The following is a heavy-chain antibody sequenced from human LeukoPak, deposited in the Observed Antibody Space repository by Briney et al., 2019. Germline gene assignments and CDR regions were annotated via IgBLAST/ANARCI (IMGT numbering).Heavy chain of an antibody. D-gene: IGHD4-17*01. CDR2: IYHSGST. J-gene: IGHJ3*02. Sequence: SETLSLTCAVSGGSISSSNWWSWVRQPPGKGLEWIGEIYHSGSTNYNPSLKSRVTISVDKSKNQFSLKLSSVTAADTAVYYCARDHGDYGSSAFDIWGQGTMVTVSS. CDR3: ARDHGDYGSSAFDI. CDR1: GGSISSSNW. V-gene: IGHV4-4*02.